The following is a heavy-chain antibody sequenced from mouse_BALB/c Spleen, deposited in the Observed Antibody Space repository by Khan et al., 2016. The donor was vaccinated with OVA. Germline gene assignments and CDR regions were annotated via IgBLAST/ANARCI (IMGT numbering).Heavy chain of an antibody. CDR1: GYTFPSYW. CDR3: AREKYYGRSCYAMDY. V-gene: IGHV1S41*01. Sequence: DLVKPGASVQLSCKASGYTFPSYWINCIHQRPGQGLEWIGRIGPGRRNAYYTTMFKGKAPLPVDPSSTTAYLHLSSLSSEDSAVDFCAREKYYGRSCYAMDYWGQGTSVTVSA. J-gene: IGHJ4*01. D-gene: IGHD1-1*01. CDR2: IGPGRRNA.